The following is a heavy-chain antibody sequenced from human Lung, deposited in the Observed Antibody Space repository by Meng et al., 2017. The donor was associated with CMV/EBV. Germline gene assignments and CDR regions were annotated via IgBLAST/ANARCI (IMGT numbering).Heavy chain of an antibody. CDR3: ARGIVIAVAGTGFDY. CDR2: ISAYNGNT. D-gene: IGHD6-19*01. J-gene: IGHJ4*02. V-gene: IGHV1-18*01. CDR1: GYTFTSYG. Sequence: ASVXVSCKASGYTFTSYGVSWVRQAPGQGLEWMGWISAYNGNTNYAQKLQGRVTMTTDTYTSTAYMELRSLRSDDTAVYYCARGIVIAVAGTGFDYWGQGXLVTVSS.